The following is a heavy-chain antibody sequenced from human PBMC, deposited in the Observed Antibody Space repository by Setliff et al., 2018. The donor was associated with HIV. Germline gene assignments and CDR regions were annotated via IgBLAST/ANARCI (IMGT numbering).Heavy chain of an antibody. J-gene: IGHJ4*02. Sequence: NPSETLSLTCAVYGGSFSGYYWIWIRQPPGKGLEWIGEINHSGSTNYNPSLKSRVTMSLDTSKNQISLKLSSVTAADTAVYFCARASYYDSGSSPLGYWGQGTLVTVSS. V-gene: IGHV4-34*01. D-gene: IGHD3-10*01. CDR1: GGSFSGYY. CDR2: INHSGST. CDR3: ARASYYDSGSSPLGY.